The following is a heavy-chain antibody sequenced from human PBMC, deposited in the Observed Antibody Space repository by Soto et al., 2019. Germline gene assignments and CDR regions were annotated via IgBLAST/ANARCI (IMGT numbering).Heavy chain of an antibody. CDR3: AKRRGEGFFDY. J-gene: IGHJ4*02. CDR2: IGGRDATT. Sequence: GGSLRLSCAASGFTFSNFVLGWVRQAPGKGLEWVSAIGGRDATTYYADSVKGRFIISRDNSKNTVYLRMNSLRVDDTAVYYCAKRRGEGFFDYWGQGALVTVSS. V-gene: IGHV3-23*01. CDR1: GFTFSNFV. D-gene: IGHD3-16*01.